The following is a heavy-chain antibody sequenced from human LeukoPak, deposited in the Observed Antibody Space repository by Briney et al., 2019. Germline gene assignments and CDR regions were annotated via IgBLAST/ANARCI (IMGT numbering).Heavy chain of an antibody. Sequence: SETLSLTCTVSGGSISSGYWSWIRQPPGKGLEWIGYIYNSGNINYNPSLKSRVTMSVDTSRNQLSLKLSSVTAADTAVYYCAREYCSGGSCYSYNWFDPWGQGTLVTVSS. CDR3: AREYCSGGSCYSYNWFDP. CDR2: IYNSGNI. CDR1: GGSISSGY. D-gene: IGHD2-15*01. V-gene: IGHV4-59*01. J-gene: IGHJ5*02.